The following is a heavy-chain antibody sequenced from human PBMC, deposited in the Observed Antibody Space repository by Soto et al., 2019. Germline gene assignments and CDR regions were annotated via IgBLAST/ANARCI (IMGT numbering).Heavy chain of an antibody. CDR1: GGSISSGGYY. Sequence: QVQLQESGPGLVKASQTLSLTCTVSGGSISSGGYYWSWIRQHPGKGLEWIGYIYYSGSTYYNPSLKSRVTLSVDTSKNQFSLKLSSVTAADTAVYYCARYYYGSGSYSSWFDPWGQGTLVTVSS. CDR3: ARYYYGSGSYSSWFDP. D-gene: IGHD3-10*01. J-gene: IGHJ5*02. CDR2: IYYSGST. V-gene: IGHV4-31*03.